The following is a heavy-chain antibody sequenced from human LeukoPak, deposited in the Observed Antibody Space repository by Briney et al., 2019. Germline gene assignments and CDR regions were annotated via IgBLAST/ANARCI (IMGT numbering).Heavy chain of an antibody. Sequence: GASVKVSCKASGYTFTSYGISWVRQAPGQGLEWMGWISAYNANTNYAQKLQGRVTMTTDTSTSTAYYCARRLPGYSGYEGYFDYWGQGTLVTVSS. CDR1: GYTFTSYG. J-gene: IGHJ4*02. CDR2: ISAYNANT. CDR3: DY. V-gene: IGHV1-18*04. D-gene: IGHD5-12*01.